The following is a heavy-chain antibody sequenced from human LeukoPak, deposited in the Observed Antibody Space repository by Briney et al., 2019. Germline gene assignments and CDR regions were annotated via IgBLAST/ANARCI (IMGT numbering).Heavy chain of an antibody. D-gene: IGHD6-6*01. J-gene: IGHJ6*03. CDR2: IYHSGSI. V-gene: IGHV4-38-2*02. CDR1: GGSISSYY. Sequence: SETLSLTCTVSGGSISSYYWGWIRQPPGKGLEWIGSIYHSGSIYYNPSLKSRVTISVDTSKNQFSLKLTSVTAADTAVYYCARDSSVIHYMDVWGKGTTVTVSS. CDR3: ARDSSVIHYMDV.